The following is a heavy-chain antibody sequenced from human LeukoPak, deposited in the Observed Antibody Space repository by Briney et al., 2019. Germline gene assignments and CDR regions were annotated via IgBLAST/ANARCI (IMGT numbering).Heavy chain of an antibody. D-gene: IGHD6-19*01. V-gene: IGHV1-2*02. CDR2: INPNSGGT. J-gene: IGHJ4*02. CDR1: GYTFTGYY. Sequence: ASVKVSCKASGYTFTGYYMHWVRQAPGQGLEWMGWINPNSGGTNYAQKFQGRVTMTRDTSISTAYMELSRLRSDDTAVYYCARDQGVAVAGYYFDYWGQGTLVTVSS. CDR3: ARDQGVAVAGYYFDY.